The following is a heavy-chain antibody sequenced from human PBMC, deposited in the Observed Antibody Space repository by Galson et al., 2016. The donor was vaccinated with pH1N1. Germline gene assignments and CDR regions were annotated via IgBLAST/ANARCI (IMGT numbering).Heavy chain of an antibody. V-gene: IGHV3-74*03. CDR3: ARDGVGTVDFDY. CDR2: IKSDGSGT. Sequence: SLRLSCAASGFIFGSYWMHWVCQVPGRGLVWVSRIKSDGSGTTYADSVKGRFTISRDNAKNTLYLQMNSLGAEDTAVYSCARDGVGTVDFDYWGQGTLVTVSS. D-gene: IGHD3-3*01. J-gene: IGHJ4*02. CDR1: GFIFGSYW.